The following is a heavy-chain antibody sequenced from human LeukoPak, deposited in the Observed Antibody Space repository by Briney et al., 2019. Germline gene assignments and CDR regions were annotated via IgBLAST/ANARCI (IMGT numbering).Heavy chain of an antibody. Sequence: GGSLRLSCAASGFTFSSYGMHWVRQAPGKGLEWVAVIWYDGSNKYYADSVKRRFTISRDNSKNTLYLQMNSLRAEDTAVYYCARAGTTVILDYWGQGTLVTVSS. CDR3: ARAGTTVILDY. D-gene: IGHD4-17*01. CDR2: IWYDGSNK. CDR1: GFTFSSYG. V-gene: IGHV3-33*01. J-gene: IGHJ4*02.